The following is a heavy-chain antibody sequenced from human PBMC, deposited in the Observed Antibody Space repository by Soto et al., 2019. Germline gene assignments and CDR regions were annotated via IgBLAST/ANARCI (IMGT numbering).Heavy chain of an antibody. CDR2: ISAYNGNT. D-gene: IGHD3-3*01. CDR3: ARDHRFSPPGRFDI. V-gene: IGHV1-18*01. Sequence: ASVKVSCKASGYTFTSYAMHWVRQAPGQRLEWMGWISAYNGNTNYAQRLQGRVTMTTDTSTSTAYMELRSLRSDDTAVYYCARDHRFSPPGRFDIWGQGTMVTVSS. CDR1: GYTFTSYA. J-gene: IGHJ3*02.